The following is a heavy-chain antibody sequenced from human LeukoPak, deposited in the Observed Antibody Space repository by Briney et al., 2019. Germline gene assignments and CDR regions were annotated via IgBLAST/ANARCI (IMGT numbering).Heavy chain of an antibody. J-gene: IGHJ4*02. CDR3: ARDGGYGTGSYYRGCFDY. Sequence: ASVKVSCKASGYSFTAFYIHWVRQAPGQGLEWMGWIHPRSGETNYAYKFRGRVTMTRDTSISTTYMDLGSLGSDDTAVYYCARDGGYGTGSYYRGCFDYWGQGTLVTVSS. CDR2: IHPRSGET. CDR1: GYSFTAFY. V-gene: IGHV1-2*02. D-gene: IGHD3-10*01.